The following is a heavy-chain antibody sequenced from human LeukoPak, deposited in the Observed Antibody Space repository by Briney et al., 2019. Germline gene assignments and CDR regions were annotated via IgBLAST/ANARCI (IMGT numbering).Heavy chain of an antibody. CDR1: GGTFSSYA. CDR3: AADRPYSNYYYYYYMDV. Sequence: ASVKVSCKASGGTFSSYAISWVRQAPGQGLEWMGWISAYNGNTNYAQKLQGRVTMTTDTSTSTAYMELRSLRSDDTAVYYCAADRPYSNYYYYYYMDVWGKGTTVTVSS. V-gene: IGHV1-18*01. J-gene: IGHJ6*03. D-gene: IGHD4-11*01. CDR2: ISAYNGNT.